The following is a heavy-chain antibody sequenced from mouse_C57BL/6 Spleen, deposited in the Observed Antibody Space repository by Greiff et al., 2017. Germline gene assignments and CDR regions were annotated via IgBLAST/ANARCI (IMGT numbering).Heavy chain of an antibody. J-gene: IGHJ2*01. D-gene: IGHD1-1*01. CDR1: GFNIKDDY. Sequence: EVQLQQSGAELVRPGASVKLSCTASGFNIKDDYMHWVKQRPEQGLEWIGWIDPENGDTEYASKFQGKATITADTSSNTAYLQLSSLTSEDTAVYYCTKDYGSSYFDYWGQGTTLTVSS. V-gene: IGHV14-4*01. CDR3: TKDYGSSYFDY. CDR2: IDPENGDT.